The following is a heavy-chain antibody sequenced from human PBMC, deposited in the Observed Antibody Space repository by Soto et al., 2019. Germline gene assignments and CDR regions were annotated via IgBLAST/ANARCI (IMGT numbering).Heavy chain of an antibody. CDR1: GFTFSSYG. CDR3: ARDTASSRPAYYYGMDV. Sequence: QVQLVESGGGVVQPGRSLRLSCAASGFTFSSYGMHWVRQAPGKGLEWVAVIWYDGSNKYYADSVKSRFTISRDNSKNTLYLQMNSLRAEDTAVYYCARDTASSRPAYYYGMDVWGQGTTVTVSS. CDR2: IWYDGSNK. J-gene: IGHJ6*02. D-gene: IGHD6-13*01. V-gene: IGHV3-33*01.